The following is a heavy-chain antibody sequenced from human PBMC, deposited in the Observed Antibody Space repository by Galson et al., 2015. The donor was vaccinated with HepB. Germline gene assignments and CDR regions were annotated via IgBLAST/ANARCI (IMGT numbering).Heavy chain of an antibody. CDR1: GFTFSNYA. CDR2: ITGSGGGT. J-gene: IGHJ4*02. CDR3: AKGSRCGIYAAVGY. V-gene: IGHV3-23*01. D-gene: IGHD1-26*01. Sequence: SLRLSCAASGFTFSNYAMTWVRQAPGKGLEWVSGITGSGGGTYYADSVKGRFTISRDNSKNTLYLRVNSLRAEDTAVYYCAKGSRCGIYAAVGYWGQGTLVTVSP.